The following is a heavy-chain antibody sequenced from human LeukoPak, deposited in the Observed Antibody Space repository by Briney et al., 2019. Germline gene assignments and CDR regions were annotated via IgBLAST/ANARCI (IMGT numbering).Heavy chain of an antibody. V-gene: IGHV1-69*10. CDR3: ARSYDSSGYYRTFDY. J-gene: IGHJ4*02. D-gene: IGHD3-22*01. CDR2: IIPILGIA. CDR1: GYTFTGYY. Sequence: SVKVSCKASGYTFTGYYMHWVRQAPGQGLEWMGWIIPILGIANYAQKFQGRVTITADKSTSTAYMELSSLRSEDTAVYYCARSYDSSGYYRTFDYWGQGTLVTVSS.